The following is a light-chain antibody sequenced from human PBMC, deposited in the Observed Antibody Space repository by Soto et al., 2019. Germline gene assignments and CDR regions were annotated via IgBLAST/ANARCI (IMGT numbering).Light chain of an antibody. CDR1: SSDVGAYKY. CDR2: EVS. Sequence: QSVLTQPPSASGSPGQSVTISCTGTSSDVGAYKYVSWYQQYPGKAPKLMIYEVSKRPSGVPARFSGSKSGNTASLTVSGLQSEDEADIYCTSYVGSDTWVFGGGTKLTVL. V-gene: IGLV2-8*01. CDR3: TSYVGSDTWV. J-gene: IGLJ3*02.